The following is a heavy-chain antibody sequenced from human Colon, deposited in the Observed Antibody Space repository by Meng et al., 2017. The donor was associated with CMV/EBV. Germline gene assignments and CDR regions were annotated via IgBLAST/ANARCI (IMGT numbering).Heavy chain of an antibody. J-gene: IGHJ4*02. CDR1: FSRYG. CDR2: IWYDGSNK. CDR3: AKDLRYCSSTSCYRSMGFGH. Sequence: FSRYGMHWVRQAPGKGLEWVAVIWYDGSNKYYADSVKGRFTISRDNSKNTLYLQMNSLRAEDTAVYYCAKDLRYCSSTSCYRSMGFGHWGQGTLVTVSS. D-gene: IGHD2-2*02. V-gene: IGHV3-33*06.